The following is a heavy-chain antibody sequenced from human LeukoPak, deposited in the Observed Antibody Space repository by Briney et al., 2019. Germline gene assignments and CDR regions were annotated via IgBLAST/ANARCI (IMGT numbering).Heavy chain of an antibody. CDR1: GFTVCSTY. CDR2: IYTGGTT. Sequence: GGSLRLSCAASGFTVCSTYMSWVRQPAGKGLEWVSVIYTGGTTFYADSVKGRFTISRDNSKNTLYLQMNSLRADDTAVYYCTKLKGWYGEGYFDYWGQGTLVTVSS. V-gene: IGHV3-53*01. J-gene: IGHJ4*02. CDR3: TKLKGWYGEGYFDY. D-gene: IGHD3-10*01.